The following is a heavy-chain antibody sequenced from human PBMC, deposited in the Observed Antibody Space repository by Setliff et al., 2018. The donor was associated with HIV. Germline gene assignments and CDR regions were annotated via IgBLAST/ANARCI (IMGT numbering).Heavy chain of an antibody. J-gene: IGHJ3*02. Sequence: NPSETLSLTCAVYGGSFSGYYWSWIRQPPGKGLEWIGEINHSGSTNYIPSLKSRVTISVDTSKNQFSLRLSSVTAADTAVYYCARGVGNIVVEPAAIPRAFDIWGQGTKVTVSS. V-gene: IGHV4-34*01. CDR1: GGSFSGYY. D-gene: IGHD2-2*01. CDR3: ARGVGNIVVEPAAIPRAFDI. CDR2: INHSGST.